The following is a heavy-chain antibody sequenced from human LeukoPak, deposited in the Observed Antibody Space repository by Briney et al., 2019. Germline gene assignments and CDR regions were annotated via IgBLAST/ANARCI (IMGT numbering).Heavy chain of an antibody. J-gene: IGHJ4*02. Sequence: ASVKVSCKASGYTFTGYYMHWVRQAPGQGLEWMGWINPNSGGTNYAQKFQGRVTMTRDTSISTAYMELSRLRSDDTVVYYCARVTYDYVWGSYRREVYYFDYWGQGTLVTVSS. CDR2: INPNSGGT. D-gene: IGHD3-16*02. V-gene: IGHV1-2*02. CDR1: GYTFTGYY. CDR3: ARVTYDYVWGSYRREVYYFDY.